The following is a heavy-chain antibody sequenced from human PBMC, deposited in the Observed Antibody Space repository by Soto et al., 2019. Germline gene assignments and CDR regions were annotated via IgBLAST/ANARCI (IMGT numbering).Heavy chain of an antibody. J-gene: IGHJ4*02. CDR1: GYTFTGYY. CDR3: ARDVVSQRPGIPTY. Sequence: QVQLLQSGAEVKKPGASVKVSCKASGYTFTGYYRHWVRQAPGQGLEWMGWINPNSGGTHYAQKFQGWVTMTRATPTSTGYMELGRLRSDDTAVYDGARDVVSQRPGIPTYWGQGTLVTVSS. D-gene: IGHD2-15*01. CDR2: INPNSGGT. V-gene: IGHV1-2*04.